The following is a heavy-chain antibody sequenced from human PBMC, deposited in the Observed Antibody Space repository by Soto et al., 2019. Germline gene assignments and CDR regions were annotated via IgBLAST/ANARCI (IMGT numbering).Heavy chain of an antibody. CDR3: ARGAYSHAFDI. CDR1: GSNFINYG. CDR2: ISVYNGNT. J-gene: IGHJ3*02. V-gene: IGHV1-18*01. Sequence: ASVRISCTSSGSNFINYGITWVLQAPGQGLEWMGWISVYNGNTNYAQKLQGRVTMTTDTSTSTAYMELSSLRSDDTAVYYCARGAYSHAFDIWGQGPMVTVSS. D-gene: IGHD2-15*01.